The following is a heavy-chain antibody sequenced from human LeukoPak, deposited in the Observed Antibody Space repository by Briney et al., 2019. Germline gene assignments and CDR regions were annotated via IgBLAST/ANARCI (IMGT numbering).Heavy chain of an antibody. CDR2: IWYDGSNK. CDR1: GXTFSNYG. J-gene: IGHJ4*02. D-gene: IGHD2-2*01. V-gene: IGHV3-33*01. Sequence: GGSLRLSCAASGXTFSNYGMHWVRQAPGKGLEWVAVIWYDGSNKYYADSVKGRFTISRDNSKNTLYLQMNSLRDEDMAVYYCASHCSSTSCYAGDYWGQGTLVTVSS. CDR3: ASHCSSTSCYAGDY.